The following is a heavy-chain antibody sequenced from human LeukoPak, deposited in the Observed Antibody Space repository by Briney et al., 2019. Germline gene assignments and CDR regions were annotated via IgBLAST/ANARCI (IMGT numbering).Heavy chain of an antibody. Sequence: GGSLRLSCAASGFTFSSYSMNWVRQAPGKGLEWVSSISSSSSYIYYADSVKGRFTISRDNAKNSLYLQMNSLRAEDTAVYYCARESYYYGSGNYWSLGDAFDIWGQGTMVTVSS. CDR2: ISSSSSYI. CDR1: GFTFSSYS. V-gene: IGHV3-21*01. D-gene: IGHD3-10*01. J-gene: IGHJ3*02. CDR3: ARESYYYGSGNYWSLGDAFDI.